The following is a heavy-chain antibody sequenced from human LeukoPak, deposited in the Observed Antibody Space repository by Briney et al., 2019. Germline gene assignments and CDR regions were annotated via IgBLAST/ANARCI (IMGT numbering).Heavy chain of an antibody. V-gene: IGHV4-59*12. CDR3: ARALRYCSDGNCFYYYADY. CDR2: IYYSGST. J-gene: IGHJ4*02. CDR1: GGSISYYY. Sequence: ASETLSLTCTVSGGSISYYYWSWIRQPPGKGLEWIGYIYYSGSTNYNPSLKSRVTISVDTSKNQFSLKLTSVTAADTAVYYCARALRYCSDGNCFYYYADYWGQGSLVTVSS. D-gene: IGHD2-15*01.